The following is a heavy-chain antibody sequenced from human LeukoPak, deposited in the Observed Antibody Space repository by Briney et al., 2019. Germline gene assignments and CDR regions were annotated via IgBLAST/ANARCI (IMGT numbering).Heavy chain of an antibody. V-gene: IGHV5-51*01. Sequence: GASLQISCKGSGYSFTTYWNGGVRQLPGKGLELTGIIYNGDSDTKYSSSFQGQVTISAEKSISTAHLQWSSLKASYTAIYYCARPPVGGYARPFDYWGQGTLVTVSS. CDR3: ARPPVGGYARPFDY. D-gene: IGHD5-12*01. CDR1: GYSFTTYW. J-gene: IGHJ4*02. CDR2: IYNGDSDT.